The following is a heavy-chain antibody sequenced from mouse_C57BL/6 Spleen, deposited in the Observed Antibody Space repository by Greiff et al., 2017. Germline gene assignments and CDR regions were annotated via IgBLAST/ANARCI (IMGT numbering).Heavy chain of an antibody. D-gene: IGHD2-5*01. CDR1: GFSLTSYG. V-gene: IGHV2-5*01. CDR2: IWRGGST. Sequence: VKLQESGPGLVQPSQSLSITCTVSGFSLTSYGVHWVRQSPGKGLEWLGVIWRGGSTDYNAAFMSRLSITKDNSKSQVFFKMNSLQADDTAIYYCAKMDSNPAWFAYWGQGTLVTVSA. J-gene: IGHJ3*01. CDR3: AKMDSNPAWFAY.